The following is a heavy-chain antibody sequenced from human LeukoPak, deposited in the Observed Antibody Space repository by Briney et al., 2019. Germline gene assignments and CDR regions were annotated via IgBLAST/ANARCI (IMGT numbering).Heavy chain of an antibody. J-gene: IGHJ4*02. CDR2: IYTSGST. D-gene: IGHD6-13*01. CDR3: ARLDNRGAAAGTIRY. V-gene: IGHV4-61*02. CDR1: GGSISSGSYY. Sequence: SETLSLTCTVSGGSISSGSYYWSWIRQPAGKGLEWIGRIYTSGSTNYNPSLKSRVTISVDTSKNQFSLKLSSVTAADTAVYYCARLDNRGAAAGTIRYWGQGTLVTVSS.